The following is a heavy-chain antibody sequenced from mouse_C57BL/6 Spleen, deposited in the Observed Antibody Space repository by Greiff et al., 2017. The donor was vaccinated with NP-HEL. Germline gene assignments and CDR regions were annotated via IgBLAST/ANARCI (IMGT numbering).Heavy chain of an antibody. CDR1: GYTFTSYW. V-gene: IGHV1-50*01. D-gene: IGHD2-3*01. CDR3: ARGSGYYPFAY. Sequence: QVQLQQPGAELVKPGASVKLSCKASGYTFTSYWMQWVKQRPGQGLEWIGEIDPSDSYTNYNQKFKGKATLTVDTSSSTAYMQLSSLTSEDSAVYYCARGSGYYPFAYWGQGTLVTVSA. J-gene: IGHJ3*01. CDR2: IDPSDSYT.